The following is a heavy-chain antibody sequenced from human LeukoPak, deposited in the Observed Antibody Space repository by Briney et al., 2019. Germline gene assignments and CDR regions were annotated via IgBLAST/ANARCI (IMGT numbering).Heavy chain of an antibody. CDR2: ISYDGSNK. Sequence: GGALRLSCAASGCTFSNYGMHWVRQAPGKGLEGVAVISYDGSNKYYAVSVKGRFTISRDNSKNTLYLQMNSLRAEDTAVYYCAKDKSKWGRERYYYFDYWGQGTMVTVSS. D-gene: IGHD7-27*01. V-gene: IGHV3-30*18. J-gene: IGHJ4*02. CDR3: AKDKSKWGRERYYYFDY. CDR1: GCTFSNYG.